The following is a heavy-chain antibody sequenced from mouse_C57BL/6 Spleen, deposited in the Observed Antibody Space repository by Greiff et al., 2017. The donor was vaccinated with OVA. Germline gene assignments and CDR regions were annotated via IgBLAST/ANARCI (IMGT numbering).Heavy chain of an antibody. CDR3: ARQPSAGYFDV. Sequence: EVKLMESGGGLVQPGGSLKLSCAASGFTFSDYGMAWVRQAPRKGPEWVAFISNLAYSIYYADTVTGRFTISRENAKNTLYLEMSSLRSEDTAMYYCARQPSAGYFDVWGTGTTVTVSS. V-gene: IGHV5-15*01. J-gene: IGHJ1*03. CDR1: GFTFSDYG. CDR2: ISNLAYSI.